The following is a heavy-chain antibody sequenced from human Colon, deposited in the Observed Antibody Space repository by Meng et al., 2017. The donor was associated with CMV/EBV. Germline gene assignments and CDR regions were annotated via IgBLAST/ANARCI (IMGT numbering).Heavy chain of an antibody. CDR3: ARCYSGSSYSFDY. Sequence: SWEASGFDFSTYNMNWVRQAPGKGPEWVTSISISSGYIYYADSLKGRFTISRDNAKNSLFLQMNSLGAEDTAVYYCARCYSGSSYSFDYWGQGALVTVSS. D-gene: IGHD1-26*01. CDR1: GFDFSTYN. J-gene: IGHJ4*02. CDR2: ISISSGYI. V-gene: IGHV3-21*01.